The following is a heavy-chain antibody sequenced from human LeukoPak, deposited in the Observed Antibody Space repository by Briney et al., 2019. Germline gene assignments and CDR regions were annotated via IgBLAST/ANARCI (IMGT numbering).Heavy chain of an antibody. Sequence: PSETLSLTCTVSGYSISSGYYWGWIRQPPGKGLAWIGRIYTSGSTNYNPSLKSRVTISVDTSKNQFSLKLSSVTAADTAVYYCARTDSSSGTHWYFDLWGRGTLVTVSS. D-gene: IGHD6-13*01. J-gene: IGHJ2*01. V-gene: IGHV4-38-2*02. CDR1: GYSISSGYY. CDR2: IYTSGST. CDR3: ARTDSSSGTHWYFDL.